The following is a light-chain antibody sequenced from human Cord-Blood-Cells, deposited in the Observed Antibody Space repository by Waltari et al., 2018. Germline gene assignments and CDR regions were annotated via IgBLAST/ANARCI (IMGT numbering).Light chain of an antibody. Sequence: QLTQSPFSLSASVVDRVTITCRASQGISSYLAWYQQTPGKAPKLLIYAASTLQSGVPSRFSGSGSGTDFTLTISSLQPEDFATYYCQQLNSYPITFGQGTRLEIK. CDR3: QQLNSYPIT. V-gene: IGKV1-9*01. CDR1: QGISSY. J-gene: IGKJ5*01. CDR2: AAS.